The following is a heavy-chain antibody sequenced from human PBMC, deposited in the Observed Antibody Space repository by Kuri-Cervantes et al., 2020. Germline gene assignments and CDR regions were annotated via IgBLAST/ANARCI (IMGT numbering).Heavy chain of an antibody. J-gene: IGHJ3*02. V-gene: IGHV3-30*03. Sequence: GGSLRLSCAASGFTFSSYGMHWVRQAPGKGLEWVAVISYDGSNKYYADSVKGRFTISRDNSKNTLYLQMNSLRAEDTAMYYCAAASKLRAFDIWGQGTMVTVSS. CDR2: ISYDGSNK. CDR1: GFTFSSYG. CDR3: AAASKLRAFDI. D-gene: IGHD6-25*01.